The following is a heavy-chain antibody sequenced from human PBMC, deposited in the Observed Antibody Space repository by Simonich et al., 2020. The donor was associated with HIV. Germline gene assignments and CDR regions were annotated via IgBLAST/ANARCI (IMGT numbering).Heavy chain of an antibody. J-gene: IGHJ4*02. V-gene: IGHV4-34*01. CDR2: INHSEST. CDR1: GGSFSGYY. Sequence: QVQLQQWGAGLLKPSETLSLTCAVYGGSFSGYYWSWVRQPPGKGLEWFGEINHSESTNYNPSLKSRVTISVDTSKNQFSLKLSSVTAADTAVYYCARGFYQRLYYFDYWGQGTLVTVSS. D-gene: IGHD2-2*01. CDR3: ARGFYQRLYYFDY.